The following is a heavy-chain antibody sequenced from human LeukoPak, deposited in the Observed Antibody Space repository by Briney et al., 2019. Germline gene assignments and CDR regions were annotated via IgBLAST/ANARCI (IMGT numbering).Heavy chain of an antibody. V-gene: IGHV3-48*01. J-gene: IGHJ4*02. Sequence: GGSLRLSCAASGFTFSSYSMKWVRQAPGKGLEWVSYISSRTTTIYYADSVKGRFTISRDNAKNSLDLQMNSLRAEHTAVYYCARDFGDNYYDSSGYYYWGQGTLLTVS. CDR2: ISSRTTTI. CDR1: GFTFSSYS. D-gene: IGHD3-22*01. CDR3: ARDFGDNYYDSSGYYY.